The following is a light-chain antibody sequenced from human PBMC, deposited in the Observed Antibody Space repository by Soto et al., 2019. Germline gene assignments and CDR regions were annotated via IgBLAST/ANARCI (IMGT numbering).Light chain of an antibody. J-gene: IGKJ2*01. CDR2: GAS. CDR1: QSVSSSY. Sequence: EIVLTQSPGTLSLSPGERATLSCRASQSVSSSYLAWYQQKPGQAPRLLIYGASSRATGIPDRFSGSGSGTHFTLTISRLEPEDFAVYYCQQYGSSPYTFGQGTKLESK. CDR3: QQYGSSPYT. V-gene: IGKV3-20*01.